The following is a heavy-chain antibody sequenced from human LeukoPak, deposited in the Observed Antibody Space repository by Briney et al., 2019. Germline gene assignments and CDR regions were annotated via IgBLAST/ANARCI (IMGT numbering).Heavy chain of an antibody. CDR1: GFTFSSYE. CDR2: ISSSGSTI. Sequence: PGGSLRLSCAASGFTFSSYEMNWVRQAPGKGLEWVSYISSSGSTIYYADSVKGRFTISRDDSKNMLSLQMNSLRVEDTAVYYCARDLAWGAFDYWGQGALVTVSS. V-gene: IGHV3-48*03. CDR3: ARDLAWGAFDY. D-gene: IGHD7-27*01. J-gene: IGHJ4*02.